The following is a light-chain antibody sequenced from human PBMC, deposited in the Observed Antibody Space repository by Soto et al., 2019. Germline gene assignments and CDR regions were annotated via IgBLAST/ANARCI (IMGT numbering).Light chain of an antibody. J-gene: IGKJ4*01. CDR1: QSINTY. CDR2: DAS. V-gene: IGKV3-11*01. CDR3: QQRSNWPLT. Sequence: EVVLTQSPATLSSSPGESVTLSCRASQSINTYLAWYQQKPGQAPRLLIYDASYRAAGIPSRFSGSGSGTDFTHTISSLEPADFAIYHCQQRSNWPLTFGGGTKVEI.